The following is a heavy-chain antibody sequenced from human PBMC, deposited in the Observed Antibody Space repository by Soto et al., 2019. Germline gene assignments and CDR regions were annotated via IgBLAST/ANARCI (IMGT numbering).Heavy chain of an antibody. CDR2: ISGSGGST. J-gene: IGHJ6*02. CDR3: AKGDPLMSGSGYYYGMDV. CDR1: GFTFSSYA. Sequence: EVQLLESGGGLVQPGGSLRLSCAASGFTFSSYAMSWVRQAPGKGLEWVSAISGSGGSTYYADSVKGRFTISRDNAKNPLYLEMNSLRAEDTAVYYCAKGDPLMSGSGYYYGMDVWGQGTTVTVSS. D-gene: IGHD1-26*01. V-gene: IGHV3-23*01.